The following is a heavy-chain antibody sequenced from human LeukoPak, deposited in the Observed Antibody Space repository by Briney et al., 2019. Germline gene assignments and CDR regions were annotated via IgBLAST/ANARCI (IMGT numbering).Heavy chain of an antibody. CDR2: INHSGST. D-gene: IGHD3-3*01. V-gene: IGHV4-34*01. CDR3: ARLGAPYDFWSGYYIAGYYFDY. Sequence: SETLSLTCAVYGGSFSGYYWSWIRQPPGKGLECIGEINHSGSTNYNPSLKSRVTISVDTSKNQFSLKLSSVTAADTAVYYCARLGAPYDFWSGYYIAGYYFDYWRQGTLVTVSS. J-gene: IGHJ4*02. CDR1: GGSFSGYY.